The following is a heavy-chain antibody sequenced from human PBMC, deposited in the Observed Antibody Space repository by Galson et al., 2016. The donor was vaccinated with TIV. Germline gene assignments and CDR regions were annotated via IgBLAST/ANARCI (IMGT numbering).Heavy chain of an antibody. Sequence: SLRLSCAASGFTFSTYAMSWVRQAPGKGLEWVSGISAGGGSTHYADSVKGRFIISRDNSKNTLDLQMNSLSADDTAVFYCAKEPAGELVWFGEFSGGMDVWGQGTTVTVSS. D-gene: IGHD3-10*01. CDR2: ISAGGGST. CDR1: GFTFSTYA. V-gene: IGHV3-23*01. J-gene: IGHJ6*02. CDR3: AKEPAGELVWFGEFSGGMDV.